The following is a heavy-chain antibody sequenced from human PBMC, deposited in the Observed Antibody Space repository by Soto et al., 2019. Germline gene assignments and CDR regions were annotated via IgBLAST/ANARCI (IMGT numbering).Heavy chain of an antibody. CDR3: ARDGYSYGYDSRVFDY. Sequence: GASVKVSCKASGYTFTSYYMHWVRQAPGQGLEWMGIINPSGGSTSYAQKFQGRVTMTRDTSTSTVYMELSSLRSEDTAVYYCARDGYSYGYDSRVFDYWGQGTLVTVSS. CDR2: INPSGGST. D-gene: IGHD5-18*01. CDR1: GYTFTSYY. J-gene: IGHJ4*02. V-gene: IGHV1-46*01.